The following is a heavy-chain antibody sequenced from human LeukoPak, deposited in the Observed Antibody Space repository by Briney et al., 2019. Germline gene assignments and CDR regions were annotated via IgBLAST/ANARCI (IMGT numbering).Heavy chain of an antibody. J-gene: IGHJ4*02. CDR3: ARDLKDYDGSGYYLY. D-gene: IGHD3-22*01. CDR2: LNPNSGGT. V-gene: IGHV1-2*02. CDR1: GYTFTGYY. Sequence: ASVKVSCKASGYTFTGYYMHWVRQAPGQGLEWMGWLNPNSGGTNYAQKFQGRVTMTRDTSISTAYMELRSLRSDDTAVYYCARDLKDYDGSGYYLYWGQGTLVTVSS.